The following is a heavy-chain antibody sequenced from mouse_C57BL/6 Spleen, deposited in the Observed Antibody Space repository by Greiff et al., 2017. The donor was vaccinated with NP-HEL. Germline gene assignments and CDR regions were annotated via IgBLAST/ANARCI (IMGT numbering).Heavy chain of an antibody. CDR2: IDPSDSYT. V-gene: IGHV1-50*01. CDR1: GYTFTSYW. D-gene: IGHD3-2*02. Sequence: QVQLQQSGAELVKPGASVKLSCKASGYTFTSYWMQWVKQRPGQGLEWIGEIDPSDSYTNSNQKFKGKATLTVDTSSSTAYMQLSSLTSEDSAVYYCARSSSGYREYFDYWGQGTTLTVSS. CDR3: ARSSSGYREYFDY. J-gene: IGHJ2*01.